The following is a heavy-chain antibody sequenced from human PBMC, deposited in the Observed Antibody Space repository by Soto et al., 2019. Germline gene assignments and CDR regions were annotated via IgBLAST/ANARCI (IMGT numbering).Heavy chain of an antibody. Sequence: QVQLLESGGGVVQPGRSLRLSCAASGFTFSSYAMHWVRQPPGKGLEWVAVVSNDGRNKFYADSVRGRFTISRDNSKNALYLEMDRLRVADTAVFSCARGQHGLDHWGQGSVVLVSP. CDR3: ARGQHGLDH. CDR2: VSNDGRNK. CDR1: GFTFSSYA. V-gene: IGHV3-30-3*01. J-gene: IGHJ4*02.